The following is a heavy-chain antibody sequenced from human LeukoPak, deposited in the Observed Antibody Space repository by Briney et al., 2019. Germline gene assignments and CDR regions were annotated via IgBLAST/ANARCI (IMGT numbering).Heavy chain of an antibody. V-gene: IGHV4-39*07. J-gene: IGHJ5*02. D-gene: IGHD2-15*01. CDR2: IYYSGGT. Sequence: PSETLSLTCTVSGGSFSSSSYSWGWIRQPPGKGLAWVGSIYYSGGTYYNPSLKSRVTISVDTSKNQFSLKLSSVTAADTAVYYCARDRCSGGSCYVTTWGQGTLVTVSS. CDR1: GGSFSSSSYS. CDR3: ARDRCSGGSCYVTT.